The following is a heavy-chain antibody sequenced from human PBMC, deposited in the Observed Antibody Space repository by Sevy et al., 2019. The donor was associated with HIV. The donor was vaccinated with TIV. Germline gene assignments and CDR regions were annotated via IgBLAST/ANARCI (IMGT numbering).Heavy chain of an antibody. Sequence: GGSLRLSCAASGFTFSNYAMSWVRQAPGKGLEWVSAITGSGSYTYYAYSVRGRFTISRDNSQNTLFLQVNSLRGEDTAVYYCAKYDFWSGYTEYYFDYWGPGTLVTVSS. V-gene: IGHV3-23*01. CDR1: GFTFSNYA. CDR2: ITGSGSYT. CDR3: AKYDFWSGYTEYYFDY. J-gene: IGHJ4*02. D-gene: IGHD3-3*01.